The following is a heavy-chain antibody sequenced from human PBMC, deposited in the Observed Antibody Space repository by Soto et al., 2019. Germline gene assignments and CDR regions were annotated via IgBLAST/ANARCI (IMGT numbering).Heavy chain of an antibody. CDR2: IMSDGSGT. CDR1: GFTFSSYW. CDR3: ARSRGSGGVEYNMDV. J-gene: IGHJ6*02. V-gene: IGHV3-74*01. Sequence: EVQLVESGGGLVQPGGSLRLCCAASGFTFSSYWMHWVRQGPGEGLVWVSRIMSDGSGTTYADSVKGRFTISRDNAKNTLYLQMNSLRAEDTAVYHCARSRGSGGVEYNMDVWGQGTTVTVSS. D-gene: IGHD3-16*01.